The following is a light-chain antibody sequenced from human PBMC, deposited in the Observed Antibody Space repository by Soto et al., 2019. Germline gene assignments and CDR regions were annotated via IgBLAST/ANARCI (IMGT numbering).Light chain of an antibody. Sequence: EIVLTQSPGTLSLSPGERATLSCRASQSVSSTLAWYQQKPGQAPRLLIYGASTRATGIPARFSGSGSGTEFTLTISSLQSEDFAVYYCQQYIYWPWTFGQGTKVDIK. CDR3: QQYIYWPWT. CDR1: QSVSST. CDR2: GAS. V-gene: IGKV3-15*01. J-gene: IGKJ1*01.